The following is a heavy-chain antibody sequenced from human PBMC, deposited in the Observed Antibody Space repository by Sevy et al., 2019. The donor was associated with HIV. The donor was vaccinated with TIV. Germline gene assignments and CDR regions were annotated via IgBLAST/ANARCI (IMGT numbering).Heavy chain of an antibody. J-gene: IGHJ4*02. D-gene: IGHD6-19*01. CDR1: GYTFTSYG. CDR2: ISAYNGNT. V-gene: IGHV1-18*01. Sequence: ASVKVSCKASGYTFTSYGISWVRQAPGQGLEWMGWISAYNGNTNYAQKLQGRVTMTTDTSTSTAYMELRSLRSDDTAVYYCARSRSIAVAPVGGPSDYWGQGTLVTVSS. CDR3: ARSRSIAVAPVGGPSDY.